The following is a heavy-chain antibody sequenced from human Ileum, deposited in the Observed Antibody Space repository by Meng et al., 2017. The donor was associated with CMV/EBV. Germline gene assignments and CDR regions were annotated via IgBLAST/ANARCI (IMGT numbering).Heavy chain of an antibody. Sequence: FSSYSMNWVRQAPGKGLEWVSSISSSSSYIYYADSVKGRFTISRDNAKNSLYLQMNSLRAEDTAVYYCARENRRGGPIFGVVSNYFDYWGQGTLVTVSS. CDR2: ISSSSSYI. D-gene: IGHD3-3*01. V-gene: IGHV3-21*01. J-gene: IGHJ4*02. CDR1: FSSYS. CDR3: ARENRRGGPIFGVVSNYFDY.